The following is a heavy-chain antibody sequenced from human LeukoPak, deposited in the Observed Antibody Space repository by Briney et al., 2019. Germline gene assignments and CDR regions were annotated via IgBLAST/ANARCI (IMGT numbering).Heavy chain of an antibody. V-gene: IGHV3-74*01. CDR2: IFSST. Sequence: GGSLRLSCAASGFTLSSYWMHWVRQAPGKGLVWVARIFSSTSYADSVKGRFTISRDTAKNTLYLEMDTLRAGDTAIYYCVRGNAGYGNFDYWGQGTQVTVS. J-gene: IGHJ4*02. CDR3: VRGNAGYGNFDY. D-gene: IGHD5-18*01. CDR1: GFTLSSYW.